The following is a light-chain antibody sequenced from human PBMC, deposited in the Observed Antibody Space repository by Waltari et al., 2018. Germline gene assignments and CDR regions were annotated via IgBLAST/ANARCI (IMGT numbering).Light chain of an antibody. V-gene: IGLV1-40*01. Sequence: QSVLTQPPSVSGAPGQTVPIPCTGSSSNIGAGSDVHWYQQLPGPAPNLLIYGNSKRPSGVPDRFSGSKSGTSASLAITGLQAEDEADYYCQSYDSSLSGSVFGGGTKLTVL. CDR1: SSNIGAGSD. CDR3: QSYDSSLSGSV. CDR2: GNS. J-gene: IGLJ2*01.